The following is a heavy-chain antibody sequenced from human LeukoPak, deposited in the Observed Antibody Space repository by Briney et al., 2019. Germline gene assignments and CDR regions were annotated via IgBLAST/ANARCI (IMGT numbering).Heavy chain of an antibody. Sequence: GGSLRLSCAASGFTFSTRWMSWVRQAPGKGLEWVANINEDGSEKNYVESLKGRFTVSRDNAKNSLYLQMNSLRAEDTALYYCARELGSYEGGYYGMDVWGQGTTVTVSS. V-gene: IGHV3-7*01. CDR2: INEDGSEK. CDR3: ARELGSYEGGYYGMDV. CDR1: GFTFSTRW. D-gene: IGHD1-26*01. J-gene: IGHJ6*02.